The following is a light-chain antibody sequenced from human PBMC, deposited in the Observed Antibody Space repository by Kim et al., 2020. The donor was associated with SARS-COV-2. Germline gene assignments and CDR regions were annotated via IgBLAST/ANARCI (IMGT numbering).Light chain of an antibody. Sequence: PGDRATLSCRASQSVRSNYLAWYQQKPGQAPRLLIYGASIRATGIPDRFSGSGSGTDFTLTISRLEPEDFAVYYWQQYDNSLTWTFGQGTKVDIK. CDR3: QQYDNSLTWT. V-gene: IGKV3-20*01. CDR1: QSVRSNY. J-gene: IGKJ1*01. CDR2: GAS.